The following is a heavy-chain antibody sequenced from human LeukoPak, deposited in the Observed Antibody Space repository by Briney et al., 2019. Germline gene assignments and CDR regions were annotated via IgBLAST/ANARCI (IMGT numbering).Heavy chain of an antibody. Sequence: SETLSLTCTVSGGSISSSSYYWGWIRQPPGTGLEWIGSIYYSGSTYYNPSLKSRVTISVDTSKNQFSLKLSSVTAADTAVYYCARSSGYVSYFDYWGQGTLVTVSS. CDR1: GGSISSSSYY. CDR3: ARSSGYVSYFDY. CDR2: IYYSGST. J-gene: IGHJ4*02. V-gene: IGHV4-39*01. D-gene: IGHD5-12*01.